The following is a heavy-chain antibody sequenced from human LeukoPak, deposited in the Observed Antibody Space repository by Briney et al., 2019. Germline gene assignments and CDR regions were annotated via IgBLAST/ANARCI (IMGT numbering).Heavy chain of an antibody. CDR3: AKDYDFWSGYYPD. Sequence: GGSLRLSCAASGFTFSSYGMHWVRQAPGKGLEWVAVIWYDGSNKYYADSVKGRFTISRDNSKNTLYLQMNSLRAEDTAVYYCAKDYDFWSGYYPDWGQGTLVTVSS. J-gene: IGHJ4*02. D-gene: IGHD3-3*01. CDR1: GFTFSSYG. V-gene: IGHV3-33*06. CDR2: IWYDGSNK.